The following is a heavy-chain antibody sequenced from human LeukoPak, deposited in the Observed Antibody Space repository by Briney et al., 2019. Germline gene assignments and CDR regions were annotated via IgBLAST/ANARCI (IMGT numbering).Heavy chain of an antibody. D-gene: IGHD3-3*01. CDR2: INPGDSDT. CDR1: GYSFTSYW. Sequence: GEPRNISCKGSGYSFTSYWIGGVRKIHGKGLNWMGIINPGDSDTGYSPSCQGQVTISADKSISTAYLQCSGLNAWDTAMYYCARGFPWFDPWGQGTLVSVSS. V-gene: IGHV5-51*01. J-gene: IGHJ5*02. CDR3: ARGFPWFDP.